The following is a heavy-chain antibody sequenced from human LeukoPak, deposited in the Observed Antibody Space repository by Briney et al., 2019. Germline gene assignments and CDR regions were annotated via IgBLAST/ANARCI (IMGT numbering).Heavy chain of an antibody. Sequence: SETLSLTCTVSGGSISSSSYYWGWIRQPPGKGLEWIGSIYHSGSTFYNPSLESRVTVSVDTSKNHFSLTLTSVTAADTAIYYCASYTDYVVHWGQGALVTVSS. CDR2: IYHSGST. CDR3: ASYTDYVVH. CDR1: GGSISSSSYY. V-gene: IGHV4-39*07. D-gene: IGHD4/OR15-4a*01. J-gene: IGHJ4*02.